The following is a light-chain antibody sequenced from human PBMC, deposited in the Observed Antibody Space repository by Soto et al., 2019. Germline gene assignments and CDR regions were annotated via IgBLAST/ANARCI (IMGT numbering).Light chain of an antibody. CDR2: KSS. V-gene: IGKV1-5*01. Sequence: ILMSQSPSSLSASIGDRVTITCRASQDLDKWLAWYQQKPGRAPNLLIYKSSTLRQGVAARFSGFGSGTDYFLTIAAMQPDHSATDYCQQHSFYATFGQGTVV. J-gene: IGKJ1*01. CDR3: QQHSFYAT. CDR1: QDLDKW.